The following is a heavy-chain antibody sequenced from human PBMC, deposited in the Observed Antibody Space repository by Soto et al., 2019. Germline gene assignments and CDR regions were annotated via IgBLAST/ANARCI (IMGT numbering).Heavy chain of an antibody. CDR3: AKLYYGRTATVQPYAY. CDR1: GLTASISG. V-gene: IGHV3-23*01. CDR2: TPGSGGGT. Sequence: PGWSLKLSCAASGLTASISGIDWARQAPGKGLEWVSPTPGSGGGTYDADSVKGRFTISRDNSKNMLYLQMNSLRAEDTAVFFCAKLYYGRTATVQPYAYRGQGTLVPGSP. D-gene: IGHD3-10*01. J-gene: IGHJ4*02.